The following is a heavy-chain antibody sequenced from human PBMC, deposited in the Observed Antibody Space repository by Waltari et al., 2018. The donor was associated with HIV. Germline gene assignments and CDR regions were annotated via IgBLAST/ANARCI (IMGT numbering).Heavy chain of an antibody. D-gene: IGHD1-1*01. V-gene: IGHV4-4*02. CDR3: ARFPLATGTFWFDP. CDR1: GGTISSRNW. Sequence: QVQLQESGPGLVKPSGTLSLTCAVSGGTISSRNWWSWIHQSPGKGLGWLGEIYQTGSVNYNASLKTRVSMSVDKSKNHFSLNLKSVTAADTAVYYCARFPLATGTFWFDPWGPGVLVTVSS. J-gene: IGHJ5*02. CDR2: IYQTGSV.